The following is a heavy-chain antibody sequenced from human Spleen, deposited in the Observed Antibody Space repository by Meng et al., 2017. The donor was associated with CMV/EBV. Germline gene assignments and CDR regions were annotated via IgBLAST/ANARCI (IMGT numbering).Heavy chain of an antibody. CDR3: ARDDYSSVWGVFGY. J-gene: IGHJ4*02. V-gene: IGHV4-59*01. CDR1: GGSISSYY. D-gene: IGHD6-19*01. CDR2: IYYSGST. Sequence: SESLSLTCTVSGGSISSYYWSWIRQLPGKGLEWLGYIYYSGSTNYNHSLKSRVTISVDTSKNQFSLKLNSVTASDTAVYYCARDDYSSVWGVFGYWGQGTLVTVSS.